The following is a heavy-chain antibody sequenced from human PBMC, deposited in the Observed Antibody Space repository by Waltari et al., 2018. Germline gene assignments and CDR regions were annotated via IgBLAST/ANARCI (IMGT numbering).Heavy chain of an antibody. CDR2: IYYTGKT. CDR3: ARCYYASGTYPDI. V-gene: IGHV4-59*11. Sequence: QVQLQESGSGLVKPSETLSLPCPVSGGSINSHYWSWIRQPPGKGLEWIGYIYYTGKTNYNPSLTGRVTMAVDTSKSQLSLRLTSVTAADTAVYYCARCYYASGTYPDIWGQGTMVIVSS. CDR1: GGSINSHY. D-gene: IGHD3-10*01. J-gene: IGHJ3*02.